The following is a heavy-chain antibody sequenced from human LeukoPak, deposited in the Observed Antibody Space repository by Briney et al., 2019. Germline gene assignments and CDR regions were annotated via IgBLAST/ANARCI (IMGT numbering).Heavy chain of an antibody. J-gene: IGHJ4*02. V-gene: IGHV3-7*03. CDR1: EFTFSSDW. D-gene: IGHD3-10*01. CDR2: IKEDGSEK. Sequence: PGGSLRLSSAASEFTFSSDWMTWVRQAPGKELEGGANIKEDGSEKYYVDSVKGRLTISRDNAKNSLYLQMNSLRAEDTAMYYCARVGWYTFWFGEDYWGQGTVVTVSS. CDR3: ARVGWYTFWFGEDY.